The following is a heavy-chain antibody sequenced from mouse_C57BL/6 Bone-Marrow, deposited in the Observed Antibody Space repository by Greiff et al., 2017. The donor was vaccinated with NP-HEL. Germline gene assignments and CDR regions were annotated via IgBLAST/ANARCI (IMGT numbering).Heavy chain of an antibody. J-gene: IGHJ3*01. CDR3: ARGSSGFFAY. CDR1: GYTFTSYG. V-gene: IGHV1-81*01. CDR2: IYPRSGNT. Sequence: VKLQESGAELARPGASVKLSCKASGYTFTSYGISWVKQRTGQGLEWIGEIYPRSGNTYYNEKFKGKATLTADKSSSTAYMELRSLTSEDSAVYFCARGSSGFFAYWGQGTLVTVSA. D-gene: IGHD3-2*02.